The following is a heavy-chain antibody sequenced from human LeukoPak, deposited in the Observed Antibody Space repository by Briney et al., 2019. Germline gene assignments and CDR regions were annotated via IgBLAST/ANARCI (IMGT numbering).Heavy chain of an antibody. CDR1: GGSLSSYY. CDR3: ARILGDYNILTGLYLNYNFDY. V-gene: IGHV4-4*07. J-gene: IGHJ4*02. CDR2: IYTSGST. Sequence: SETLSLTCTVSGGSLSSYYWSWIRQPAGKGLEWIGRIYTSGSTNYNPSLKSRVTMSVDTSKNQVSLKLRSGTAADTAVYYCARILGDYNILTGLYLNYNFDYWGQGTLVTVS. D-gene: IGHD3-9*01.